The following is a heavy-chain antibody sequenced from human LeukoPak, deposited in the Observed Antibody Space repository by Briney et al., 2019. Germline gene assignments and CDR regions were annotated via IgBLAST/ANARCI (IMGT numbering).Heavy chain of an antibody. CDR3: VRDVYYYDSSGYPEFDY. J-gene: IGHJ4*02. CDR2: IKQDGSEK. CDR1: GFTFSSYW. Sequence: GGSLRLSCAASGFTFSSYWMSWVRQAPGKGLQWVANIKQDGSEKYYVDSVKGRFTISRDNAKNTLYLQMNSLRAEDTAVYFCVRDVYYYDSSGYPEFDYWGQGTLVTVSS. V-gene: IGHV3-7*01. D-gene: IGHD3-22*01.